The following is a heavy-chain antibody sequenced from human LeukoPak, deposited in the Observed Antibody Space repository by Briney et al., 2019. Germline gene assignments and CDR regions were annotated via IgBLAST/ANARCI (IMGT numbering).Heavy chain of an antibody. D-gene: IGHD5-18*01. CDR1: GYTFTSYD. CDR2: MNPNSGNT. Sequence: ASVKVSCKASGYTFTSYDINWVRQATGQGLEWMGWMNPNSGNTGYAQKFQGRVTMTRNTSISTAYMELSSLRSEDTAVYYCARSGYSYGYMAFDIWGQGTMVTVSS. CDR3: ARSGYSYGYMAFDI. V-gene: IGHV1-8*01. J-gene: IGHJ3*02.